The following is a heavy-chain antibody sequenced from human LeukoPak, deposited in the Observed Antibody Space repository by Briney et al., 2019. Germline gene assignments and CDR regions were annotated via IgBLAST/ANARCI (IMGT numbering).Heavy chain of an antibody. CDR1: GFTFSRHW. J-gene: IGHJ4*02. CDR3: TRDLIAGSGTYDY. D-gene: IGHD3-10*01. Sequence: GGSLRLSCAASGFTFSRHWMHWVRQAPGKGLVWVSRIRPDGSGANYADSVEGRFTISRDNAKDTLYLQMNSLRAEDTGLYYCTRDLIAGSGTYDYWGQGTLVTVSS. CDR2: IRPDGSGA. V-gene: IGHV3-74*01.